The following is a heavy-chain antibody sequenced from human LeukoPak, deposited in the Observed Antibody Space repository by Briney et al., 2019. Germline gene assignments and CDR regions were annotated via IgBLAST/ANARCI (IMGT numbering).Heavy chain of an antibody. Sequence: PSETLSLTCAVYGGSFSGYYWSWIRQPPGKGLEWIGEIDHSGRTNYNPSLKSRVTISVDTSKNQFSLDLSSVTAADTAVYYCAHDSSGNFDYWGQGTLVTVSS. CDR3: AHDSSGNFDY. D-gene: IGHD3-22*01. CDR1: GGSFSGYY. J-gene: IGHJ4*02. CDR2: IDHSGRT. V-gene: IGHV4-34*01.